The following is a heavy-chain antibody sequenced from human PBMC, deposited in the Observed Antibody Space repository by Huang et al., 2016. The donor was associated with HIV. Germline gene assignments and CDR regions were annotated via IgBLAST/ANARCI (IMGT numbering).Heavy chain of an antibody. CDR3: ARGSRGARGGDAFDI. D-gene: IGHD3-10*01. V-gene: IGHV3-30-3*01. Sequence: VRQALGKGLEWVAVISYDGSNKYYADSVKGRFTISRDNSKNTLYLQMNSLRAEDTAVYYCARGSRGARGGDAFDIWGQGTMVTVSS. CDR2: ISYDGSNK. J-gene: IGHJ3*02.